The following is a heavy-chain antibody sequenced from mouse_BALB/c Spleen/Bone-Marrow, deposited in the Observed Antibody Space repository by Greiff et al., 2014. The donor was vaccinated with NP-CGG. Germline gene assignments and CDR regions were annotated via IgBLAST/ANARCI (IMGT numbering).Heavy chain of an antibody. CDR1: GFNIKDTY. CDR3: ARWEYYAMDY. CDR2: IDPANGNT. J-gene: IGHJ4*01. Sequence: VQLQQSGAELVKPGASVMLSCTASGFNIKDTYMHWVKQRPEQGLEWIGRIDPANGNTKYDPKFQGKATITADTSSNTAYLQLSSLTSGDTAVYYCARWEYYAMDYWGQGTSVTVSS. D-gene: IGHD4-1*01. V-gene: IGHV14-3*02.